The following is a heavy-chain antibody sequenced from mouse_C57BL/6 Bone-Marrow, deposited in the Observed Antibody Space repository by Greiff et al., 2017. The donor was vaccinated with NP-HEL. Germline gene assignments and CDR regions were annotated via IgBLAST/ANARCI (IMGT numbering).Heavy chain of an antibody. J-gene: IGHJ4*01. V-gene: IGHV1-55*01. CDR1: GYNFTSYW. D-gene: IGHD3-1*01. Sequence: QVQLQQPGAELVKPGASVKMSCKASGYNFTSYWITWVKQRPGQGLEWIGDIYPGSGSTNYNEKFKSKATLTADTSSSTAYMQLSSLTSEDSAVYYCARSGSSAMDYWGQGTSVTVSS. CDR2: IYPGSGST. CDR3: ARSGSSAMDY.